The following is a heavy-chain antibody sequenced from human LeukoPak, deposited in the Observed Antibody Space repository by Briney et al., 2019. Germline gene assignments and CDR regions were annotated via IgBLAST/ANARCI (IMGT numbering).Heavy chain of an antibody. Sequence: SETLSLTCTVSGGSISSGSYYWSWIRQPAGKGLEWIGRIYTSGSTNYNPSLKSRVTISVDTSKNQFSLKLSSVTAADTAVYYCARFLPRSSGWSGGDWFDPWGQGTLVTVSS. CDR3: ARFLPRSSGWSGGDWFDP. V-gene: IGHV4-61*02. CDR2: IYTSGST. D-gene: IGHD6-19*01. J-gene: IGHJ5*02. CDR1: GGSISSGSYY.